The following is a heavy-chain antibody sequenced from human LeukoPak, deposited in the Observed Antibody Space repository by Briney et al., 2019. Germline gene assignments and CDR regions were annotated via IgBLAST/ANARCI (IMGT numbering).Heavy chain of an antibody. V-gene: IGHV4-39*01. CDR3: ARHAATVVTPHAPGQAPLGAFDI. Sequence: PSETLSLTCTVSGGSISSSSYYWGWIRQPPGKGLDWIGSFYYSGSTYYYNPSLRSRVTISVDTSKNQFSLKLSSVTAADTAVYYCARHAATVVTPHAPGQAPLGAFDIWGQGTMVTVSS. D-gene: IGHD4-23*01. CDR1: GGSISSSSYY. CDR2: FYYSGSTY. J-gene: IGHJ3*02.